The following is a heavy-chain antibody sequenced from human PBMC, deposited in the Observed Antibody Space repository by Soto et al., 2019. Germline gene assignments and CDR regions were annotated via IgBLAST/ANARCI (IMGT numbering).Heavy chain of an antibody. CDR2: ISGSGGST. Sequence: GGSLRLSCAASGFTFSSYAMSWVRQAPGKGLEWVSAISGSGGSTYYADSVKGRFTISRDNSKNTLYLQMNSLRAEDTAVYYCAKDLNWNDDYYYYMDVWGKGTTVTVSS. J-gene: IGHJ6*03. D-gene: IGHD1-20*01. CDR1: GFTFSSYA. CDR3: AKDLNWNDDYYYYMDV. V-gene: IGHV3-23*01.